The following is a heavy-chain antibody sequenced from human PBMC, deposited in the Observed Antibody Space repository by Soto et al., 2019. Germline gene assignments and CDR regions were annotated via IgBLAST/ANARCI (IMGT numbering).Heavy chain of an antibody. V-gene: IGHV3-23*01. J-gene: IGHJ6*02. Sequence: EVQLLESGGGLVQPGGSLRLSCAASGFTFSSYAMSWVRQAPGKGLEWVSAISGSGGSTYYADSVKGRFTISRDNSKNTMYLQMNSLRAEDTAVYYCATVGYISSSVGMDVWGQGTTVTVSS. CDR2: ISGSGGST. D-gene: IGHD6-13*01. CDR3: ATVGYISSSVGMDV. CDR1: GFTFSSYA.